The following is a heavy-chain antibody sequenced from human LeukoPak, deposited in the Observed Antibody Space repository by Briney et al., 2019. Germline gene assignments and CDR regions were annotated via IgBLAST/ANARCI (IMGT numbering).Heavy chain of an antibody. CDR2: ISYDGSNK. D-gene: IGHD3-22*01. Sequence: QAGGSLRLSCAAPGFTFSSYAMHWVRQAPGKGLEWVAVISYDGSNKYYADSVKGRFTISRDNSKNALYLQMNSLRAEDTAVYYCARDPGYYDSSGYHDYWGQGTLVTVSS. CDR3: ARDPGYYDSSGYHDY. J-gene: IGHJ4*02. CDR1: GFTFSSYA. V-gene: IGHV3-30-3*01.